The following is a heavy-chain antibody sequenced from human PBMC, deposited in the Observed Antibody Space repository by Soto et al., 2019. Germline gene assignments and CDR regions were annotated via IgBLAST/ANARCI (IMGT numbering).Heavy chain of an antibody. CDR3: ARLSRPNYYDTSGFFKDNWFDP. CDR1: GGTFNSYD. CDR2: IIPIVETP. D-gene: IGHD3-22*01. J-gene: IGHJ5*02. Sequence: QVQLVQSGAEVKKPGSSMKVSCKASGGTFNSYDINWVRQAPRQGLEWMGGIIPIVETPKYAQKFQGRVTITADESTNTVYMELSSLRSEDTAMYYCARLSRPNYYDTSGFFKDNWFDPWGQGTLVTVSS. V-gene: IGHV1-69*01.